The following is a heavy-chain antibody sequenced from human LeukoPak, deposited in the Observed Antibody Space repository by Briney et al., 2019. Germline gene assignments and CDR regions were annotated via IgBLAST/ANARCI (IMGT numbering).Heavy chain of an antibody. D-gene: IGHD2-15*01. CDR1: GYSISSGYY. J-gene: IGHJ4*02. CDR2: INHRGST. CDR3: ARVCSSGRCCDQ. V-gene: IGHV4-38-2*02. Sequence: SETLSLTCSVSGYSISSGYYRAWMRQPPGKGLEWIGSINHRGSTYYNPSLKSRVTVSVDTSKNQFSLRLSSVTAADTAVYYCARVCSSGRCCDQWGQGTLVTVSS.